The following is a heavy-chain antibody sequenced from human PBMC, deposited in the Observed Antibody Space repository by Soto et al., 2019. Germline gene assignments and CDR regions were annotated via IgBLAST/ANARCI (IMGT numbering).Heavy chain of an antibody. J-gene: IGHJ4*02. CDR1: GFTFSRYS. Sequence: PGGSLRLSCAASGFTFSRYSMNWVRQAPGKGLEWVSSISSTTNYIYYADSMKGRFTVSRDNAKNSVYLEMNSLSAEDTAVYYCARESEDLTSNFDYWGQGTLVTVSS. CDR2: ISSTTNYI. CDR3: ARESEDLTSNFDY. V-gene: IGHV3-21*01.